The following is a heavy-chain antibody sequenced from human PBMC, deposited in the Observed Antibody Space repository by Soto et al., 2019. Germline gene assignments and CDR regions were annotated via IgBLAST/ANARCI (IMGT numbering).Heavy chain of an antibody. V-gene: IGHV4-59*08. J-gene: IGHJ4*02. Sequence: SETLSLTCTVSGGSISSYYWSWIRQPPGKGLEWIGYIYYSGSTNYNPSLKSRVTISVDTSKNQFSLKLSSVTAADTAVYYCASSSGYSSGWYFDYWGQGTLVTVSS. CDR2: IYYSGST. CDR1: GGSISSYY. CDR3: ASSSGYSSGWYFDY. D-gene: IGHD6-19*01.